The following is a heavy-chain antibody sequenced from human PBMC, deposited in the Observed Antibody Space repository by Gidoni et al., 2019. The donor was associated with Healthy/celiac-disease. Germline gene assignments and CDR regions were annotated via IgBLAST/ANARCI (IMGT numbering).Heavy chain of an antibody. D-gene: IGHD2-15*01. V-gene: IGHV1-18*01. CDR2: ISAYNGNT. J-gene: IGHJ6*02. Sequence: QVQLVPSGAEVKKPGASVKVSCKASGYTFTSYGIRWVRQAPGQGLEWMGWISAYNGNTNYAQKLQGRVTMTTDTSTSTAYMELRSLRSDDTAVYYCARDGVVAATWVERYYGMDVWGQGTTVTVSS. CDR1: GYTFTSYG. CDR3: ARDGVVAATWVERYYGMDV.